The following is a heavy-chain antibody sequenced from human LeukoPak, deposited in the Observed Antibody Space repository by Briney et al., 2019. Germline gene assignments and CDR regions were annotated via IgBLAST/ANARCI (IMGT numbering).Heavy chain of an antibody. CDR1: GFTFSSYG. J-gene: IGHJ4*02. CDR2: IWYDGSNK. Sequence: GGSLRLSCAASGFTFSSYGMHWVRQAPGKGLEWVAVIWYDGSNKYYADSVKGRFTISRDNSKNTLYLQMNSLRAEDTAVYYCARDLCGGDCYSLDYWGQGTLVTVSS. CDR3: ARDLCGGDCYSLDY. D-gene: IGHD2-21*02. V-gene: IGHV3-33*01.